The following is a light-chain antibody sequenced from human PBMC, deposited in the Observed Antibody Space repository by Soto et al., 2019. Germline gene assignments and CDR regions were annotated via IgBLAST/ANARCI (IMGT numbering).Light chain of an antibody. CDR3: QTWGTGTLV. CDR2: LNSDGSH. J-gene: IGLJ2*01. V-gene: IGLV4-69*01. Sequence: QPVLTQSPSASASLGASVKFTCTLSSGHSSYAIAWHQQQPEKGPRYLMKLNSDGSHSKGDGIPDRFSGSSSGAERYLTISSLQSEDEADYYCQTWGTGTLVFGGGTKLTVL. CDR1: SGHSSYA.